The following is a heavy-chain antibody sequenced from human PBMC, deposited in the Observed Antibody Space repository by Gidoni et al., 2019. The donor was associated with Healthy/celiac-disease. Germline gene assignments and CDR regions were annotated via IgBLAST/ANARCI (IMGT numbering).Heavy chain of an antibody. V-gene: IGHV3-23*04. CDR2: ISGSGGST. CDR1: CFTFRSHT. D-gene: IGHD1-26*01. Sequence: EVQLVESGGGLVQPGGSMRLSCADSCFTFRSHTMSGVRQDPGKGLDWVAAISGSGGSTYYADSVKGRFTISRDNSKNTLYLQMNSLRAEDTAVYYCAKDPLRFAGATSLVYFDYWGQGTLVTVSS. J-gene: IGHJ4*02. CDR3: AKDPLRFAGATSLVYFDY.